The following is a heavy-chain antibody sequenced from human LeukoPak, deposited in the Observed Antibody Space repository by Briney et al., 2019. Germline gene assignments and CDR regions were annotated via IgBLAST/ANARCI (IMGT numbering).Heavy chain of an antibody. Sequence: AASVKVSCKASGYTFTGYYMHWVRQAPGQGLEWMGWINPNSGGTNYAQKFQGRVTMTRDTSISTAYMELSRLRSDDTAVYYCARGSGDSGWNGDWFDPWGQGTLVTVSS. V-gene: IGHV1-2*02. CDR3: ARGSGDSGWNGDWFDP. J-gene: IGHJ5*02. CDR2: INPNSGGT. CDR1: GYTFTGYY. D-gene: IGHD6-19*01.